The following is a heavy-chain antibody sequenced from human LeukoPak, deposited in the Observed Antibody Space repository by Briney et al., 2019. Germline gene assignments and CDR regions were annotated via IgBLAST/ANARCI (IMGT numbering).Heavy chain of an antibody. J-gene: IGHJ4*02. CDR2: IYYSGSA. CDR1: GGSISSGDYY. Sequence: SETLSLTCTVSGGSISSGDYYWSWFRQPPGKGLEWIGYIYYSGSASYSPSLKSRVTISVDTSKNQFSLKLSSVTAADTAVYYCASGSLYYDSSGYYGPPAYWGQGTLVTVSS. D-gene: IGHD3-22*01. CDR3: ASGSLYYDSSGYYGPPAY. V-gene: IGHV4-30-4*01.